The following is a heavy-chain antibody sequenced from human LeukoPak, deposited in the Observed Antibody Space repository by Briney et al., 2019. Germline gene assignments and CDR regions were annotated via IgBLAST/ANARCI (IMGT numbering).Heavy chain of an antibody. CDR2: FYYSGST. CDR3: ARERREQLLPPYTRSLTYFDY. J-gene: IGHJ4*02. Sequence: SETLSLTCTVSGGSITSSSYYWGWIRQPPGRGLEWIGSFYYSGSTYYNPSLKRRVTISIDTSKNQFSLKLSSVTAADTAVYYCARERREQLLPPYTRSLTYFDYWGQGTLVTVSS. CDR1: GGSITSSSYY. D-gene: IGHD2-15*01. V-gene: IGHV4-39*07.